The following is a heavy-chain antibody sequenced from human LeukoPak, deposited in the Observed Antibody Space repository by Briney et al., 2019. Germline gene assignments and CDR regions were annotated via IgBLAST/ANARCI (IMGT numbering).Heavy chain of an antibody. CDR3: ACRLGAKGY. J-gene: IGHJ4*02. CDR2: ISYDGSNK. V-gene: IGHV3-30-3*01. CDR1: RFTFSSYA. D-gene: IGHD1-26*01. Sequence: GGSLRLSCAASRFTFSSYAMHWVRQARGKGLEWVAVISYDGSNKYYADSVKGRFTISRDNSKNPLYLQMNSVRAEDTAVYYCACRLGAKGYWGQGTLVTVSS.